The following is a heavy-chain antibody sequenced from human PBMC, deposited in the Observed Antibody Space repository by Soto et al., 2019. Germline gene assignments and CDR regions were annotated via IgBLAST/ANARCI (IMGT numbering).Heavy chain of an antibody. CDR2: INHSGST. V-gene: IGHV4-34*01. CDR3: ARGRYNDSSGYYRY. Sequence: PSETLSLTCAVYGGSFSGYYWSWIRQPPGKGLEWIGEINHSGSTNYNPSLKSRVTISVDTSKNQFSLKLSSVTAADTAVYYCARGRYNDSSGYYRYWGQGTLVTVSS. J-gene: IGHJ4*02. CDR1: GGSFSGYY. D-gene: IGHD3-22*01.